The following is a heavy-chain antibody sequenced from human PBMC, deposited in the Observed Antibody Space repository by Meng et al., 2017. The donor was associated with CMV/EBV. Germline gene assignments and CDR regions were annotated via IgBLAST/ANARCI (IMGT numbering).Heavy chain of an antibody. V-gene: IGHV4-34*01. CDR2: INHSGST. J-gene: IGHJ4*02. CDR1: GGSFSGYY. Sequence: VQLQQWGAGLLKPSETLSLTCAVYGGSFSGYYWSWIRQPPGKGLEWIGEINHSGSTNYNPSLKSRVTISVDTSKNQFSLKLSSVTAADTAVYYCARGGGGEWELLHYFDYWGQGTLVTVFS. CDR3: ARGGGGEWELLHYFDY. D-gene: IGHD1-26*01.